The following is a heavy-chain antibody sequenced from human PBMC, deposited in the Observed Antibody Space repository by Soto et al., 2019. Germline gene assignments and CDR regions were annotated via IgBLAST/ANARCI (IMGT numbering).Heavy chain of an antibody. CDR3: AKDRTYSSGWYEF. V-gene: IGHV3-23*01. J-gene: IGHJ4*02. D-gene: IGHD6-19*01. Sequence: EVQLLESGGGLVQPGGSLRLSCAASGFTFSSYAMSWVRQAPGKWLEWVSAISGSGGSTYYADSVKGRFTISRDNSKNTLYLQMNSLRAEDTAVYYCAKDRTYSSGWYEFGGQGTLVTVSS. CDR1: GFTFSSYA. CDR2: ISGSGGST.